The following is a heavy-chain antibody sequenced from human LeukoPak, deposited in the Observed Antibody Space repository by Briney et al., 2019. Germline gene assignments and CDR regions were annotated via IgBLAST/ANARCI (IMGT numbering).Heavy chain of an antibody. CDR3: ARSIPYGTTWYGRSDY. Sequence: GGSLRLSCAASGFPFSSYSMTWVRQAPGKGLEWVANIKPDGTTKFYVDSVKGRFTISRDNALNSLFLQMNSLRAEDTAIYYCARSIPYGTTWYGRSDYWGQGTLVTVSS. D-gene: IGHD6-13*01. CDR2: IKPDGTTK. V-gene: IGHV3-7*03. CDR1: GFPFSSYS. J-gene: IGHJ4*02.